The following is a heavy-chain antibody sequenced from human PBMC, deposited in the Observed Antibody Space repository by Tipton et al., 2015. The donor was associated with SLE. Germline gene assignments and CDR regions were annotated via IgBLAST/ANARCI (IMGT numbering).Heavy chain of an antibody. D-gene: IGHD3-3*01. CDR1: GGSISSSSYY. CDR3: ARSYDFWSGYTN. CDR2: IYYSGST. Sequence: TLSLTCTVSGGSISSSSYYWGWIRQPPGKGLEWIGSIYYSGSTYYNPSLKSRVTISVDTSKNQFSLKLSSVTAADTAVYYCARSYDFWSGYTNWGQGTLVTVSS. J-gene: IGHJ4*02. V-gene: IGHV4-39*07.